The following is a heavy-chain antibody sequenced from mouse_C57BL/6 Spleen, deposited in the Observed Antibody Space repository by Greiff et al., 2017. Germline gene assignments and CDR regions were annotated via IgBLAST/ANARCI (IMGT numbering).Heavy chain of an antibody. CDR2: ISDGGSYT. Sequence: EVMLVESGGGLVKPGGSLKLSCAASGFTFSSYAMSWVRQTPEKGLEWVATISDGGSYTYYPDNVKGRFTIARDNAKNNLYLQMSHLESEDTAMYYCARDCGSSYEYFDVWGTGTTVTVSS. V-gene: IGHV5-4*01. CDR1: GFTFSSYA. J-gene: IGHJ1*03. D-gene: IGHD1-1*01. CDR3: ARDCGSSYEYFDV.